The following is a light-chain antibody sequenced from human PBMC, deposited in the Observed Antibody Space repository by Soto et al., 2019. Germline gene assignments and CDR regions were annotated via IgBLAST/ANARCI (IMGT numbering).Light chain of an antibody. CDR3: QQYNGYST. CDR1: QTISSW. Sequence: DIQMTQSPSTLSASVGDRVIITCRASQTISSWLAWYQQKPGKAPKLLIYKASSLESGVPSRFSGSGSGTEFTLTISSLQPDDIATYYCQQYNGYSTFGQGTKVDIK. CDR2: KAS. V-gene: IGKV1-5*03. J-gene: IGKJ1*01.